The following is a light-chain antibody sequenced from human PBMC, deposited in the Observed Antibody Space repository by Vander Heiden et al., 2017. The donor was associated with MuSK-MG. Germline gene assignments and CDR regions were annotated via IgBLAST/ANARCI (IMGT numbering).Light chain of an antibody. V-gene: IGKV1-33*01. CDR1: QYMYTN. Sequence: DIRMTQSPSSLSASVGDRVTITCQASQYMYTNLNWYQKKPGKAPKLLIYDASSLDTGVPSRFSGGGSGSDFTFTISSLQPEDSATYYCQQYENLPLTFGGGTKVEIK. J-gene: IGKJ4*01. CDR3: QQYENLPLT. CDR2: DAS.